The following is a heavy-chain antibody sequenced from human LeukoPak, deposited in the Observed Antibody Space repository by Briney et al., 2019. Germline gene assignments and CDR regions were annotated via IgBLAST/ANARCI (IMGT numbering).Heavy chain of an antibody. V-gene: IGHV4-61*01. CDR3: ARGLRRRDFWSGSGRSPPYYYYYGMDV. CDR2: IYYSGST. Sequence: SETLSLTCTVSGGSVSSGSYYWSWVRQPPGKGLEWIGYIYYSGSTNYNPSLKSRVTISVDTSKNQFSLRLSSVTAADTAVHYCARGLRRRDFWSGSGRSPPYYYYYGMDVWGQGTTVTASS. D-gene: IGHD3-3*01. J-gene: IGHJ6*02. CDR1: GGSVSSGSYY.